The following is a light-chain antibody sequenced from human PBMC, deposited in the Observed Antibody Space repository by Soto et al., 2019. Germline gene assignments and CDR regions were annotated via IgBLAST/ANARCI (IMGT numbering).Light chain of an antibody. J-gene: IGKJ1*01. V-gene: IGKV3-20*01. CDR2: GPS. Sequence: EVVLTQSPGTLSLSPGERATLSCRASQSVSINYLAWYQQKPGQAPRLIIYGPSRRATGIPDRFSGSGSGTDFNLTITRLEPEDFAVYFCQQYGFSPRTFGQGTTVEMK. CDR1: QSVSINY. CDR3: QQYGFSPRT.